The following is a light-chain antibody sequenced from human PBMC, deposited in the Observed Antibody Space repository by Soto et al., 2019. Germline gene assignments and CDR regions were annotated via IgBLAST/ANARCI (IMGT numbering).Light chain of an antibody. J-gene: IGKJ2*01. CDR1: QSLLHSNGYNY. CDR3: MQALQTGYT. CDR2: LGS. Sequence: DIVMTQSPLSLPVTPGEPASISCRSSQSLLHSNGYNYLDWYVQKPGQSPQLLIYLGSNRASGGPDRFSGSGSGTDFTLKSSRVEAEDVGVYYCMQALQTGYTFGQGTKLEIK. V-gene: IGKV2-28*01.